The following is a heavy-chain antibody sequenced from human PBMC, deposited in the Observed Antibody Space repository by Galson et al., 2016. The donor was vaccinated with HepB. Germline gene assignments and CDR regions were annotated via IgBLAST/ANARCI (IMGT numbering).Heavy chain of an antibody. Sequence: SLRLSCAASGFTFSSYVMHWVRQAPGNGLEWVALIWHDGSKSYYVNSVKGRFTISRDNSRNTVYLQMNSLRVEDTAVYYCARDGIAAGATLFNYHLYYMDVWGKGTTVTVSS. D-gene: IGHD6-13*01. CDR1: GFTFSSYV. CDR3: ARDGIAAGATLFNYHLYYMDV. J-gene: IGHJ6*03. CDR2: IWHDGSKS. V-gene: IGHV3-33*01.